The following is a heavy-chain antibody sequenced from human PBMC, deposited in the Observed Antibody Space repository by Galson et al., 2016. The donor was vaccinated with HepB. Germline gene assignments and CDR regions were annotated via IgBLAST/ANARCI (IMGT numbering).Heavy chain of an antibody. J-gene: IGHJ5*02. V-gene: IGHV4-59*04. Sequence: AILSLTCTVSGGSISSYNWNWIRQPPGKGLEWIGSFYDSGSTYYNPSLKSRVTMSVDTSKNQFSLKLNSVTAADTAVYYCARQIVVVVAATRGVDWFDPWGQGTLVTVSS. D-gene: IGHD2-15*01. CDR1: GGSISSYN. CDR2: FYDSGST. CDR3: ARQIVVVVAATRGVDWFDP.